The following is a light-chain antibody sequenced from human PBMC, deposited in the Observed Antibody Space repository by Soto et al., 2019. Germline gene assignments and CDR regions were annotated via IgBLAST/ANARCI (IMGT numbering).Light chain of an antibody. V-gene: IGKV3-20*01. CDR1: QSISSGY. J-gene: IGKJ1*01. CDR2: GAS. CDR3: QQYGSSLWT. Sequence: EIVLTQSPGTLSLSPGERATLSCRASQSISSGYLAWYQQKPGQALRLLIYGASSRATGIPDRFSGSGSGTDFTLTISRLEPEDVAVYYCQQYGSSLWTFGQGTKVEIK.